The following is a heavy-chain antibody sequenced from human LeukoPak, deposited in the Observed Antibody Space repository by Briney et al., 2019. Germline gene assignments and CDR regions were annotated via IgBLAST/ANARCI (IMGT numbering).Heavy chain of an antibody. V-gene: IGHV1-2*02. Sequence: GASVKVSCKASGYTFTGYYMHWLRQAPGQGLEWMGWINPNSGGTNYAQKFQGRVTMTRDTSISTAYMELSRLRSDDTAVYYCARDIVDSSDWYWFDPWGQGTLVTVSS. D-gene: IGHD6-19*01. J-gene: IGHJ5*02. CDR3: ARDIVDSSDWYWFDP. CDR2: INPNSGGT. CDR1: GYTFTGYY.